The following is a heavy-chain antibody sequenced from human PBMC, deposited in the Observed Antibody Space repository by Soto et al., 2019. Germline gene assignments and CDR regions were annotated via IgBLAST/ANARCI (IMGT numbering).Heavy chain of an antibody. V-gene: IGHV1-69*13. CDR3: ARDLSGRTPL. CDR1: GGTFSSYA. D-gene: IGHD5-12*01. CDR2: IIPIFGTA. J-gene: IGHJ4*02. Sequence: AASVKVSCKASGGTFSSYAISWVRQAPGQGLEWMGGIIPIFGTANYAQKFQGRVTITADESTSTAYMELSSLRSEDTAVYYCARDLSGRTPLWGQGTLVTVSS.